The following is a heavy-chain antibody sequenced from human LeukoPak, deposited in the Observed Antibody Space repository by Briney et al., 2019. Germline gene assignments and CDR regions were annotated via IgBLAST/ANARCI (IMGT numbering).Heavy chain of an antibody. D-gene: IGHD1-26*01. CDR2: ISAYNGNT. V-gene: IGHV1-18*01. CDR3: ARYVGATLGIYY. Sequence: ASVKVSCKASGYTFTSYGISWVRQAPGQGLEWMGWISAYNGNTNYAQKFQGRVTMTRDTSISTAYMELSRLRSDDTAVYYCARYVGATLGIYYWGQGTLVTVSS. J-gene: IGHJ4*02. CDR1: GYTFTSYG.